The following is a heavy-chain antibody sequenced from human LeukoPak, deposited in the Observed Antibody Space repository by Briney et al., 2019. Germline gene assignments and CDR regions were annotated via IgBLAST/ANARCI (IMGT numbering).Heavy chain of an antibody. CDR1: GYTFTSYG. J-gene: IGHJ4*02. CDR3: ARTPDCSSASCYHAFDY. Sequence: ASVKVSCKASGYTFTSYGIRWVRQAPGQGLEWMGLISAYNGNTNYAQKLQGRVTMTTDTSTSTAYMELRSLRSDDTAAYYCARTPDCSSASCYHAFDYWGQGTLVTVSS. CDR2: ISAYNGNT. V-gene: IGHV1-18*01. D-gene: IGHD2-2*01.